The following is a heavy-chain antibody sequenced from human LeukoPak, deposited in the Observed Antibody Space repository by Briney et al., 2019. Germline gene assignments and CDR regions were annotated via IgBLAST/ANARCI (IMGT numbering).Heavy chain of an antibody. Sequence: ASVKVSCKASGYIFVNYAMHWVRQAPGQGLEWVGWINTGNGNTKYSQKFQGRVTITRDTSASTASMELSSLRSEDTAIYYCAREGFYSSGNYHFWGQGTLVTVSS. J-gene: IGHJ4*02. V-gene: IGHV1-3*04. CDR2: INTGNGNT. CDR3: AREGFYSSGNYHF. D-gene: IGHD3-10*01. CDR1: GYIFVNYA.